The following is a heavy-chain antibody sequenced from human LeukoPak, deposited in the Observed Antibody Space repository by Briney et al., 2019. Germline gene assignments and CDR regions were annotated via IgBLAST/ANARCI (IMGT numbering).Heavy chain of an antibody. J-gene: IGHJ4*02. V-gene: IGHV3-30*18. CDR1: GFTFSSYG. CDR3: AKGSTYYYDSSGYYIPFDY. CDR2: ISYDGSNK. D-gene: IGHD3-22*01. Sequence: GGSLRLSCAASGFTFSSYGMHWVRQAPGKGLEWVAVISYDGSNKYYADSVKGRFTISRDNSKNTLYLQMNSLRAEDTAVYYCAKGSTYYYDSSGYYIPFDYWGQGTLVTVSS.